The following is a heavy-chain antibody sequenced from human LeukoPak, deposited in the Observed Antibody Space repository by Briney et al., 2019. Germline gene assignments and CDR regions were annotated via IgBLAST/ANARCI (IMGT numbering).Heavy chain of an antibody. Sequence: SSETLSLTCTVSGGSMSNSNYYWGWIRQPPGKGLEWIGSTYYSGSTYSNPSLKSRVSISVDTSKNQLSLKLSSVTAADTAVYYCARGATYYYDSSGYYLGCFDPWGQGSLVTVSS. CDR1: GGSMSNSNYY. J-gene: IGHJ5*02. CDR2: TYYSGST. V-gene: IGHV4-39*07. D-gene: IGHD3-22*01. CDR3: ARGATYYYDSSGYYLGCFDP.